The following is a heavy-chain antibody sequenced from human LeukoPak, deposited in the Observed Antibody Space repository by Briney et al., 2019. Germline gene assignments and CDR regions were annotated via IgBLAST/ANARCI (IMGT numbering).Heavy chain of an antibody. Sequence: PGRSLRLSCAASGFTFSSYGMHWVRQAPGKGLEWVAVISYDGSNKYYADSVKGRFTISRDNSKNTLYLQMNSLRAEDTAVYYCAKDLLQWLVRYYFDYWGQGTLVTVSP. CDR3: AKDLLQWLVRYYFDY. J-gene: IGHJ4*02. V-gene: IGHV3-30*18. CDR1: GFTFSSYG. D-gene: IGHD6-19*01. CDR2: ISYDGSNK.